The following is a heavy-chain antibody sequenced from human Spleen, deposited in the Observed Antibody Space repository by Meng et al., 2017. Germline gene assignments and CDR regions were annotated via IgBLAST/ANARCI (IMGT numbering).Heavy chain of an antibody. Sequence: ASVKVSCKASGYAFTGYYVHWVRQAPGQGLEWMGRINPNSGGTNYAQKFQGRVTMTRDTSISTAYMELSRLISDDTAVYFCARKAGNCISTTCYSLDYWGQGTLVTVSS. J-gene: IGHJ4*02. CDR2: INPNSGGT. D-gene: IGHD2-2*01. CDR3: ARKAGNCISTTCYSLDY. CDR1: GYAFTGYY. V-gene: IGHV1-2*06.